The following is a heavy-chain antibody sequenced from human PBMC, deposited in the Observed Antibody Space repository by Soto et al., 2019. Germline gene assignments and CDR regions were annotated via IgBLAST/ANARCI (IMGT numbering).Heavy chain of an antibody. Sequence: GGSLRLSCAASGFTFSNAWMSWVRQAPGKGLEWVGRIKSKTDGGTTDYAAPVKGRFTISRDDSKNTLYLQMNSLKTEDTAVYYCTTDPDIVVVPTAFDFDYWGQGTLVTVSS. CDR3: TTDPDIVVVPTAFDFDY. CDR2: IKSKTDGGTT. J-gene: IGHJ4*02. V-gene: IGHV3-15*01. D-gene: IGHD2-2*01. CDR1: GFTFSNAW.